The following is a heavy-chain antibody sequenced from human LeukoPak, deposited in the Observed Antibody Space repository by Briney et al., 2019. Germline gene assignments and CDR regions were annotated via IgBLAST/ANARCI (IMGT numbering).Heavy chain of an antibody. CDR1: GDSITSYY. V-gene: IGHV4-59*01. D-gene: IGHD6-13*01. J-gene: IGHJ5*02. CDR3: AREAQQLTGGANWFDP. CDR2: IYYSGST. Sequence: SETLSLTCTVSGDSITSYYWSWIRQPPGKGLEWIGYIYYSGSTNYNPSLKSRVTISVDTSKNQLSLKLSSVTAADTAVYYCAREAQQLTGGANWFDPWGQGTLVTVSS.